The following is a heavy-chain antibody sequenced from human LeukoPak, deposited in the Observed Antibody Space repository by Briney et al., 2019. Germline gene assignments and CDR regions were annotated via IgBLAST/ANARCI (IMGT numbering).Heavy chain of an antibody. J-gene: IGHJ5*02. Sequence: GGSLRLSCAASGFTFSSYSMNWVRQAPGKGLEWVSSISSSSSYTHYVDSVKGRFTISRDNAKNSLYLQMNSLRAEDTAVYYCARESHGGFDPWGQGTLVTVSS. CDR1: GFTFSSYS. V-gene: IGHV3-21*01. CDR2: ISSSSSYT. CDR3: ARESHGGFDP.